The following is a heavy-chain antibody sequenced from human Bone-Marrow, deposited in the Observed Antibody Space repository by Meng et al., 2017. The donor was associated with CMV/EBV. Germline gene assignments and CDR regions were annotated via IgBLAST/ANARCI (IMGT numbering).Heavy chain of an antibody. V-gene: IGHV4-61*01. CDR1: GDSVSSTSHY. J-gene: IGHJ6*02. D-gene: IGHD2-21*01. CDR3: ARDSGCGGDCTTAVYGMDV. Sequence: ETLSLTCTVSGDSVSSTSHYWTWIRQPPGKGLEWIGYIYYSGSTNYNPSLKSRVTISVDMSRNQFSLKLSSVTAADTAVYYCARDSGCGGDCTTAVYGMDVWGQGPTVTLYS. CDR2: IYYSGST.